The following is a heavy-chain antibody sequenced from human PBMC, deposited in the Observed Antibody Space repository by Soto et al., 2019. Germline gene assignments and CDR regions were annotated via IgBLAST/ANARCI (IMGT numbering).Heavy chain of an antibody. CDR3: ARVRYYDFWSGYYTGWFDP. V-gene: IGHV1-69*06. D-gene: IGHD3-3*01. CDR2: IIPIFGTA. J-gene: IGHJ5*02. Sequence: SVKVSCKASGGTFSSYAISWVRQAPGQGLEWMGGIIPIFGTANYAQKFQGRVTITADKSTSTAYMELSSLRSEDTAVYYCARVRYYDFWSGYYTGWFDPWGQGTLVTVSS. CDR1: GGTFSSYA.